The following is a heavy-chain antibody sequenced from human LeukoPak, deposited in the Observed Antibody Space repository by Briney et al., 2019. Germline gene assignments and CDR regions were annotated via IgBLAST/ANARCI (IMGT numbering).Heavy chain of an antibody. J-gene: IGHJ4*02. CDR1: GFTFSSYA. CDR3: ATGSYIVVVPAAIPEGGPVDY. CDR2: ISGSGGST. D-gene: IGHD2-2*02. V-gene: IGHV3-23*01. Sequence: GGSLRLSCAASGFTFSSYAMSWVRQAPGKGLEWVSAISGSGGSTYYADSVKGRFTISRDNSKNTLYLQMNSLRAEDTAVYYCATGSYIVVVPAAIPEGGPVDYWGQGTLVTVSS.